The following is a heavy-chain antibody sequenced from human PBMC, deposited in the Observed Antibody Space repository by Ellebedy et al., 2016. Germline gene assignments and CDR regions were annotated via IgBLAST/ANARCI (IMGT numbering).Heavy chain of an antibody. V-gene: IGHV1-2*02. Sequence: ASVKVSCXASGYIFTGYYIHWVRQAPGQGLEWIGWIHSNTGDTDYGQNFRGRVIMTRDTSIRTAYMELSSLRYADTAVYYCATGEANALGWFDPWGQGTLVTVSS. CDR3: ATGEANALGWFDP. J-gene: IGHJ5*02. D-gene: IGHD7-27*01. CDR2: IHSNTGDT. CDR1: GYIFTGYY.